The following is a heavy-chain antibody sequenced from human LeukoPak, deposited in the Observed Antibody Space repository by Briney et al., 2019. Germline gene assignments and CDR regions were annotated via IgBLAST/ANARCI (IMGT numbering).Heavy chain of an antibody. V-gene: IGHV4-59*01. J-gene: IGHJ6*03. CDR2: IYYSGST. CDR1: GGSISSYY. CDR3: ARDSEHSYYMDV. Sequence: PSETLSLTCTVSGGSISSYYWSWIRQPPGKGLEWIGYIYYSGSTNYNPSLKSRVTTSVDTSKNQFSLKLSSVTAADTAVYYCARDSEHSYYMDVWGKGTTVTVSS.